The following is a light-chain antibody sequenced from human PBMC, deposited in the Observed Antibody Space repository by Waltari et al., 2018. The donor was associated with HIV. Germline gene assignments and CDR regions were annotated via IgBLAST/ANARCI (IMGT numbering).Light chain of an antibody. CDR2: DTS. V-gene: IGLV7-46*01. J-gene: IGLJ3*02. CDR1: TGAVPRGPY. Sequence: QAVVTPEPSLTVSPGGTVTLPCGPSTGAVPRGPYPSWFQQKPGQAPTTLIFDTSNKHSWTPARFSGSLLGGKAALTLSGAQPEDEAEYYCLLSYSGASWVFGGGTKVTVL. CDR3: LLSYSGASWV.